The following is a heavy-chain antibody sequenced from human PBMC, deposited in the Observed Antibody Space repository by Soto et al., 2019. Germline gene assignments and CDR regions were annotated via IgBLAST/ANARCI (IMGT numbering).Heavy chain of an antibody. Sequence: SETLSLTCTVSGGSISSYYWSWIRQPPGKGLEWIGYIYYSGSTNYNPSLKSRVTISVDTSKNQFSLKLSSVTAADTAVYYCARAIGTSPFVELWGRGTLVTVSS. J-gene: IGHJ2*01. CDR3: ARAIGTSPFVEL. V-gene: IGHV4-59*08. D-gene: IGHD1-7*01. CDR1: GGSISSYY. CDR2: IYYSGST.